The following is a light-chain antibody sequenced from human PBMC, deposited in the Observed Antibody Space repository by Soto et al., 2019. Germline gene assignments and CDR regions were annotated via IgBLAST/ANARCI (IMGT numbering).Light chain of an antibody. V-gene: IGKV1-5*01. CDR1: QSISSW. CDR2: DAS. Sequence: DLQMTQSPSTLSASVGDRVTITCRASQSISSWLAWYQQKPGKAPKLLIYDASSLESGVPSRFSGSGSGTEFTLTISSLQPDDFATYYCQQYNSYPWTFGQGTEVEIK. J-gene: IGKJ1*01. CDR3: QQYNSYPWT.